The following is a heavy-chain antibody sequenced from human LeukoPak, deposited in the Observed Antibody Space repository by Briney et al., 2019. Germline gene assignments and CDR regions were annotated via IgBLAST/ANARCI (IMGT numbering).Heavy chain of an antibody. CDR2: IHNSGSS. V-gene: IGHV4-59*01. Sequence: SETLSLTCTVSGGSITNYYWSWIRQPPGKGLEWIGYIHNSGSSSYNPSLRSRATISMEKAKTQFSLKLTSVTPTDPAVYYCARVSSTVAPWFDPWGQGTLVTVSS. D-gene: IGHD5-12*01. CDR1: GGSITNYY. J-gene: IGHJ5*02. CDR3: ARVSSTVAPWFDP.